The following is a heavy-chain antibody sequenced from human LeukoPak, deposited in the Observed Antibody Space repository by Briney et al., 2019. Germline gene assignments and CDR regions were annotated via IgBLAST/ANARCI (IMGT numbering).Heavy chain of an antibody. CDR2: IYYSGST. Sequence: SETLSLTCTVSGGSISSSSYYWGWIRQPPGKGLEWIGSIYYSGSTYYNPSLKSRVTISVDTSKNQFSLKLSSVTAADTAVYYCARVVYDSSGYYYTNGAFDIWGQGTMVTVSS. CDR3: ARVVYDSSGYYYTNGAFDI. CDR1: GGSISSSSYY. V-gene: IGHV4-39*07. J-gene: IGHJ3*02. D-gene: IGHD3-22*01.